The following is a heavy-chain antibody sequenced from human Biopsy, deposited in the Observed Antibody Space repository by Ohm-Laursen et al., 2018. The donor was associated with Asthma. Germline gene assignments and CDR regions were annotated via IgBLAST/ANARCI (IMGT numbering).Heavy chain of an antibody. Sequence: SSLRLSCSASGFRFPIYGMHWVRQGPSKGPEWVALISYDGRETGYVDSVKGRFTISRDNFRNTVHLQMSSLRPEDSAVYYCTRDRFYNSVTSESFYYGVDVWGQGTTVTVSS. J-gene: IGHJ6*02. CDR3: TRDRFYNSVTSESFYYGVDV. CDR2: ISYDGRET. CDR1: GFRFPIYG. D-gene: IGHD2-21*02. V-gene: IGHV3-30*03.